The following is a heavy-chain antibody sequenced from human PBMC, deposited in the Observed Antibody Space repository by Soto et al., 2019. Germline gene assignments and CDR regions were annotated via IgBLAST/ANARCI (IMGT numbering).Heavy chain of an antibody. V-gene: IGHV3-23*01. CDR3: AKGNGEYNCGLFDY. D-gene: IGHD1-1*01. CDR1: GFTFSSYG. J-gene: IGHJ4*02. CDR2: ISGSGGSI. Sequence: EVQLLESGGGWVQPGGSLRLSCAASGFTFSSYGMSWVRQAPGKGLEWVSRISGSGGSIDYADSVKGRFTISRDNSKNTLYLQMSSLGDEDTAIYYWAKGNGEYNCGLFDYWGQGTLVTVSS.